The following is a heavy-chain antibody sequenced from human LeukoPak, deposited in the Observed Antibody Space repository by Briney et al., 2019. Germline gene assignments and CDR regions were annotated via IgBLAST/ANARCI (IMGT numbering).Heavy chain of an antibody. V-gene: IGHV1-69*05. CDR1: GGTFSSYA. CDR3: ARQPVAENYYYYYMDV. CDR2: IIPIFGTA. J-gene: IGHJ6*03. D-gene: IGHD1-14*01. Sequence: SVKVSCKASGGTFSSYAISWVRQAPGQGLEWMGGIIPIFGTANYAQKFQGRVTVTTDESTSTAYMELSSLRSEDTAAYYCARQPVAENYYYYYMDVWGKGTTVTVSS.